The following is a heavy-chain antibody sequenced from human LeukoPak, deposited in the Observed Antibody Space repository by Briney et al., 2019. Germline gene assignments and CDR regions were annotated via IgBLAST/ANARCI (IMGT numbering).Heavy chain of an antibody. Sequence: GGSLRLSCAASGFTFSTFAMIWVRQPPGKGLEWVSSIFPSGGEIHYADSVRGRFTISRDNSKSTLSLQMNRLRPEDAAVYYCAKAPVTTCRGAYCYPFDYWGQGTLVTVSS. V-gene: IGHV3-23*01. J-gene: IGHJ4*02. CDR3: AKAPVTTCRGAYCYPFDY. D-gene: IGHD2-21*01. CDR1: GFTFSTFA. CDR2: IFPSGGEI.